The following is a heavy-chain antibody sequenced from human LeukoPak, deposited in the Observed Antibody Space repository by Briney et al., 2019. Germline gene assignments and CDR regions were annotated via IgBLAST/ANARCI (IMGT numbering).Heavy chain of an antibody. V-gene: IGHV4-34*01. D-gene: IGHD1-26*01. CDR3: ARGLSGSYLDY. CDR1: GVSISAYY. J-gene: IGHJ4*02. Sequence: SETLSLTCSVSGVSISAYYWSWIRQPPGKGLEWIGEINHSGSTNYNPSLKSRVTISVDTSKNQFSLKLSSVTAADTAVYYCARGLSGSYLDYWGQGTLVTVSS. CDR2: INHSGST.